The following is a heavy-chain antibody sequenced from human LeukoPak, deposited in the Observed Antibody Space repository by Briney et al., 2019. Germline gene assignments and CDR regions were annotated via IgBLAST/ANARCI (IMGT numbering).Heavy chain of an antibody. Sequence: KASETLSLTCAVYGGSFSGYYWSWIRQPPGKGLEWIGEINHSGSTNYNPSLKSRVTISVDTSKNQFSLKLSSVTAADTAVYYCARIRTLGLLYYFDYWGQGTLVTVSS. CDR3: ARIRTLGLLYYFDY. V-gene: IGHV4-34*01. D-gene: IGHD3-10*01. J-gene: IGHJ4*02. CDR2: INHSGST. CDR1: GGSFSGYY.